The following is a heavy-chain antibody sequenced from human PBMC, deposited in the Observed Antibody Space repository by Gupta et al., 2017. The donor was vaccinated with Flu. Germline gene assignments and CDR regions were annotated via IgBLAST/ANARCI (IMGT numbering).Heavy chain of an antibody. CDR1: GFRFSDYA. CDR3: AKGHSGWSPNWFDP. D-gene: IGHD6-19*01. V-gene: IGHV3-23*01. Sequence: VELLESGGDLIQSGGSLRLSCAASGFRFSDYAMGWVRQAPGKGLDWVATLSGSWCNTYYADSVKGLLTISRDNSSNTLFLQMNSLSPNDTAVYYCAKGHSGWSPNWFDPWCQGTLVTVSS. J-gene: IGHJ5*02. CDR2: LSGSWCNT.